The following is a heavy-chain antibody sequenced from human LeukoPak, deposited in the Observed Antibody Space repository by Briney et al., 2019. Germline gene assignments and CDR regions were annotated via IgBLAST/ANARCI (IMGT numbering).Heavy chain of an antibody. Sequence: SSETLSLTCTVSGGSISSGSYDWYWIRQPAGKGLEWVGHIYTSGSTDYNPSLKSRVTISVSTSKNQFSLKLTSVTAADTAIYYCTKGRGIWGQGTLVTVSS. D-gene: IGHD3-10*01. CDR3: TKGRGI. V-gene: IGHV4-61*09. CDR1: GGSISSGSYD. CDR2: IYTSGST. J-gene: IGHJ4*02.